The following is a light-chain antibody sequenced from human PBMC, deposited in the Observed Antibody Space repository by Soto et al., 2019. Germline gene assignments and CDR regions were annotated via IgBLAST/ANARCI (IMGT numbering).Light chain of an antibody. CDR2: DVS. CDR1: SSDVGAYNH. CDR3: CSYTTSTTYV. J-gene: IGLJ1*01. V-gene: IGLV2-14*03. Sequence: QSALTQPASVSGSPGQSITLSCTGTSSDVGAYNHVSWYQHHPGKAPKLMIYDVSSRPSGVSNRFSGSKSGNTASLAISGLQAEDETDYYCCSYTTSTTYVFGTGTKLTAL.